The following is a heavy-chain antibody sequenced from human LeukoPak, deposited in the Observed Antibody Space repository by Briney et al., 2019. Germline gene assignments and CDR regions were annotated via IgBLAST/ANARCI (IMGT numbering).Heavy chain of an antibody. CDR2: IIPIFGTA. CDR3: ARGSNVRYYDILTGYRYYYYYGMDV. D-gene: IGHD3-9*01. CDR1: GGTFSSYA. J-gene: IGHJ6*02. V-gene: IGHV1-69*05. Sequence: GASVTVSCKASGGTFSSYAISWVRQAPGQGLEWMGGIIPIFGTANYAQKFQGRVTMTRNTSISTAYMELSSLRSEDTAVYYCARGSNVRYYDILTGYRYYYYYGMDVWGQGTTVTVSS.